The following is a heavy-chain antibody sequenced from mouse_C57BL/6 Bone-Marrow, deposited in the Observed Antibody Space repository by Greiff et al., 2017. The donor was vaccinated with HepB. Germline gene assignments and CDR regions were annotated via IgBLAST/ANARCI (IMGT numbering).Heavy chain of an antibody. CDR1: GYTFTSYG. CDR3: ARSGYDGYDEGFDD. CDR2: IYPRNSNT. Sequence: QVQLKQPGAELARPGASVKLSCKASGYTFTSYGISWVKQRTGQGLEWIGEIYPRNSNTYYNEKFKGKATLTADKSSSTAYMELRSLTSEDSAVYFCARSGYDGYDEGFDDWGTGTTVTVAS. J-gene: IGHJ1*03. D-gene: IGHD2-2*01. V-gene: IGHV1-81*01.